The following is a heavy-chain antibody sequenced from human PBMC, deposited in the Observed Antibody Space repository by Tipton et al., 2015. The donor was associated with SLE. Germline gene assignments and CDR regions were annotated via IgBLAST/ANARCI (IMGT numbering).Heavy chain of an antibody. CDR2: IYYSGST. CDR3: AREMLGRNDAFDI. D-gene: IGHD1-26*01. V-gene: IGHV4-59*12. Sequence: TLSLTCTVSGGSISSYYWSWIRQLPGKGLEWIGYIYYSGSTNYNPSLKSRVTISVDTSKNQFSLKLSSVAAADTAVYHCAREMLGRNDAFDIWGQGTMVTVSS. J-gene: IGHJ3*02. CDR1: GGSISSYY.